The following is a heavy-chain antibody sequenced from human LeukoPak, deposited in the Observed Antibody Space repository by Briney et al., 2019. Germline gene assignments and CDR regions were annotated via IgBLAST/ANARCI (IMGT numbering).Heavy chain of an antibody. CDR1: GFNFNVYS. D-gene: IGHD2-15*01. J-gene: IGHJ4*02. CDR3: ARDFQEDSTPPLGH. V-gene: IGHV3-48*01. Sequence: PGGSLRLSCAASGFNFNVYSMTWVRQAPGKGLEWLSYISSSGRTIYYADSVKGRFSISRDNAKNSLFLHMDSLRVEDTGVYFCARDFQEDSTPPLGHRGQGTLVIVSS. CDR2: ISSSGRTI.